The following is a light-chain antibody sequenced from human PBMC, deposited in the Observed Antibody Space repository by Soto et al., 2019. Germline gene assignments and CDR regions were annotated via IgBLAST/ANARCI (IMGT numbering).Light chain of an antibody. V-gene: IGLV1-40*01. J-gene: IGLJ1*01. CDR1: SSNIGPGFD. Sequence: QSVLTQPPSVSGAPGQTVTISCAGSSSNIGPGFDVHWYQQVSGTAPKLLIYGNSNRPSGVPDRFSGSRSGTSASLAITGLQPEDEADYYCQSYDSSLRGSVFGPGTKFTVL. CDR3: QSYDSSLRGSV. CDR2: GNS.